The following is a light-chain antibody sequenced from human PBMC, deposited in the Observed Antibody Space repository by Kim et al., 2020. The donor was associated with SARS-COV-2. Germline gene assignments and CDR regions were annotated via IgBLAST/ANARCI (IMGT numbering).Light chain of an antibody. J-gene: IGLJ1*01. CDR2: DVT. Sequence: GQSLTIACPGTSSDMGAYDYVSWYQHHPGKAPKRMIFDVTNRPSGVANRSSGYTADNTASPTSSGLQPEDEADYYCSSFTSSSTPSFGTGTKVTVL. CDR3: SSFTSSSTPS. V-gene: IGLV2-14*03. CDR1: SSDMGAYDY.